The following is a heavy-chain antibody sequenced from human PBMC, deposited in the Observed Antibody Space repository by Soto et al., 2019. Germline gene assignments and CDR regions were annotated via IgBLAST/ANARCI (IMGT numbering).Heavy chain of an antibody. CDR2: ISGSGGST. Sequence: GGSLRLSCAASGFTFSSYAMSWVRQAPGKGLEWVSAISGSGGSTYYAETVKGRFTISRDNSKNTLYLQMNSLRDEDTSVYYCAKGLLIVVVPAAMSLDPWGQGTLVTVSS. CDR1: GFTFSSYA. CDR3: AKGLLIVVVPAAMSLDP. V-gene: IGHV3-23*01. D-gene: IGHD2-2*01. J-gene: IGHJ5*02.